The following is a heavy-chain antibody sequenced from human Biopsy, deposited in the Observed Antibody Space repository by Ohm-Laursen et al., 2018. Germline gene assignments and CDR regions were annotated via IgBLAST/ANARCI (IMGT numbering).Heavy chain of an antibody. D-gene: IGHD3-16*01. CDR1: GFSISSGFH. CDR2: IYRTGTT. CDR3: AKDSGGSPLGELFH. Sequence: GTLSLTYCVSGFSISSGFHWAWIRQPPGKGLERIGFIYRTGTTTYNPSFKSRVAMAVDTSKNQFSLTLNSVTAADTALYYCAKDSGGSPLGELFHWGQGNLVTVSS. V-gene: IGHV4-38-2*02. J-gene: IGHJ4*02.